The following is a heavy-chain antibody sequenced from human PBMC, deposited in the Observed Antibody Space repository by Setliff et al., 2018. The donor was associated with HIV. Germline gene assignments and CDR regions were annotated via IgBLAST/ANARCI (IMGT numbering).Heavy chain of an antibody. CDR1: GGSISSGLYY. CDR3: ARDSRRTMIIVGFDY. J-gene: IGHJ4*02. CDR2: IYTSGTT. D-gene: IGHD3-22*01. V-gene: IGHV4-61*02. Sequence: SETLSLTCTVSGGSISSGLYYWSWIRQPAGKGLEWIGRIYTSGTTNYNPSLKSRVTISVDTSKNQFSLKLSSVTAADTAVYYCARDSRRTMIIVGFDYWGQGTLVTVSS.